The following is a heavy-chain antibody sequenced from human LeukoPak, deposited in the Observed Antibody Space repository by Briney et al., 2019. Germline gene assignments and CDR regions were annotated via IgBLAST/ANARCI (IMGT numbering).Heavy chain of an antibody. J-gene: IGHJ5*02. CDR3: ARDLTTSPNWFDP. V-gene: IGHV1-18*01. D-gene: IGHD1-1*01. Sequence: ASVKVSCKAPGYTFTNYGLSWVRQAPGQGLEWMGWISSYNGYTNYAQKLQGRVTMTTDTSTSTAYMELRMLRSGDTAVYYCARDLTTSPNWFDPWGQGTLVTVSS. CDR1: GYTFTNYG. CDR2: ISSYNGYT.